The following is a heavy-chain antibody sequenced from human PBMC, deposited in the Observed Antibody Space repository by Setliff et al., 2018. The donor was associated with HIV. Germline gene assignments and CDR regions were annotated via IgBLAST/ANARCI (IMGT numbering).Heavy chain of an antibody. D-gene: IGHD3-9*01. J-gene: IGHJ4*01. Sequence: SETLSLTCGVSGIPIDRVYSWAWIRQPPGKGLEWIGTISHSGSTHYNSPLQGRISISIDTSKNQFSLTLTSVTAADTAMYYCARDQSDYNVLTGFGDFDYWGHGTLVTV. CDR3: ARDQSDYNVLTGFGDFDY. V-gene: IGHV4-38-2*02. CDR2: ISHSGST. CDR1: GIPIDRVYS.